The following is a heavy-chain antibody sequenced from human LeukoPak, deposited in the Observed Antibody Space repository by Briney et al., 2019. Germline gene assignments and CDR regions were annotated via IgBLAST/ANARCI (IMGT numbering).Heavy chain of an antibody. Sequence: SETLSLTCAVSGGSFSAYYWTWIRQPPGKGLERIGEINHSGSANYNPSLKSRATISLDTSKNQFSLKLSSVTAADTAVYYCARGQGTVTTHWGQGTLVTVSS. CDR2: INHSGSA. J-gene: IGHJ4*02. V-gene: IGHV4-34*01. CDR1: GGSFSAYY. D-gene: IGHD4-17*01. CDR3: ARGQGTVTTH.